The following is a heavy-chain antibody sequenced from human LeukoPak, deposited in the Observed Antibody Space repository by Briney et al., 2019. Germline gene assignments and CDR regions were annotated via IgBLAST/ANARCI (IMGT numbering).Heavy chain of an antibody. CDR2: INPNSGGT. CDR3: ASSTMVSAMEAPGR. CDR1: GYTFTGYY. V-gene: IGHV1-2*02. J-gene: IGHJ4*02. D-gene: IGHD2-8*01. Sequence: GASVKVSCKASGYTFTGYYMHWVRQAPGHRLKWLGWINPNSGGTRYAQKFQGRVNMTRDTSISSAYMELSRLTSDDTAMYYCASSTMVSAMEAPGRWGQGTLVTVSS.